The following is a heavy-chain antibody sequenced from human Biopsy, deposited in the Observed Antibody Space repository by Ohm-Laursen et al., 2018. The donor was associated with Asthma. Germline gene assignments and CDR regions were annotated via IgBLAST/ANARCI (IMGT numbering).Heavy chain of an antibody. CDR2: ISWNSGNI. V-gene: IGHV3-9*01. J-gene: IGHJ4*01. Sequence: RSLRLSCSASGFSFSNYGMHWVRQAPGKGLEWVSSISWNSGNIDYADSVKGRFTISRDNAKNSLYLQMQSLRPEDTASYYCAKSADYYDSTDYLDFWGRGTLVTVSS. CDR1: GFSFSNYG. D-gene: IGHD3-22*01. CDR3: AKSADYYDSTDYLDF.